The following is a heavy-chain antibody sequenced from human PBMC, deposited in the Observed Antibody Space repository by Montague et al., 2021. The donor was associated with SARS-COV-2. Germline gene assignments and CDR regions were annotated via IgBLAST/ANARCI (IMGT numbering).Heavy chain of an antibody. CDR2: IFYTGST. D-gene: IGHD3-10*01. CDR3: AREISGPDYFDY. Sequence: SETLSLTCSVSGGSTSNYYWTWIRQSPGKGLQWIGYIFYTGSTKFNPSLKSRVSMSLDTSKNHFSLKLSAVTAADTAVYYCAREISGPDYFDYWGQGTLVTVSS. V-gene: IGHV4-59*01. CDR1: GGSTSNYY. J-gene: IGHJ4*02.